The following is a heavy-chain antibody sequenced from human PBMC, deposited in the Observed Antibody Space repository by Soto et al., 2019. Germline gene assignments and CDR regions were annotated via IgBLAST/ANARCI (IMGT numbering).Heavy chain of an antibody. V-gene: IGHV3-7*01. J-gene: IGHJ6*02. CDR2: IKQDGSEK. Sequence: LRLSCAASGFTFSSYWMSWVRQAPGKGLEWVANIKQDGSEKYYVDSVKGRFTISRDNAKNSLYLQMNSLRAEDTAVYYFSAYFDGMDVWGQGTTVTVSS. CDR3: SAYFDGMDV. CDR1: GFTFSSYW. D-gene: IGHD1-26*01.